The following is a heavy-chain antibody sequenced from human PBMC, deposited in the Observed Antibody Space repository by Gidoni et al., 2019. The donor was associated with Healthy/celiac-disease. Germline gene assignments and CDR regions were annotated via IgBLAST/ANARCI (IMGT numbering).Heavy chain of an antibody. J-gene: IGHJ1*01. CDR2: IYPGDSDT. Sequence: MGIIYPGDSDTRYSPSFQGQVTISADKSISTAYLQWSSLKASDTAMYYCARPGIAAAVNFQHWGQGTLVTVSS. V-gene: IGHV5-51*01. D-gene: IGHD6-13*01. CDR3: ARPGIAAAVNFQH.